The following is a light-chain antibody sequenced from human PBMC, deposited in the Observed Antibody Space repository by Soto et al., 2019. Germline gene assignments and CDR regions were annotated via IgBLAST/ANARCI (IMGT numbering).Light chain of an antibody. CDR1: PSVSISD. CDR3: QQYGTSSWT. CDR2: GAS. J-gene: IGKJ1*01. V-gene: IGKV3-20*01. Sequence: EIVFKPSPGTLSLSPGERATLFFSASPSVSISDLAWYQQKPAQTPRLLIYGASSRAAGIPDRCSNSVSGTFYTLTISRLEPEEITVYYWQQYGTSSWTFGQGTLVDIK.